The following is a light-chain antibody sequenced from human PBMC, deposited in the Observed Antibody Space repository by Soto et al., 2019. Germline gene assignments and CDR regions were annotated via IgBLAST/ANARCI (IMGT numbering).Light chain of an antibody. J-gene: IGLJ1*01. Sequence: QSALTQPASVSGSPGQSITISCTGTSSDVGAYNYVSWYQQHPGKAPKFMIYEVTKRPSGVSHRFSGSKSGNTASLTISGLQADEGADNYCCAYTNYGLGFFGTGTKLPFL. CDR3: CAYTNYGLGF. V-gene: IGLV2-14*01. CDR1: SSDVGAYNY. CDR2: EVT.